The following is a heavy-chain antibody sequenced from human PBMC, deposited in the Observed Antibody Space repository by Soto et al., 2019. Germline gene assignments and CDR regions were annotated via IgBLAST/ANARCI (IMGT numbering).Heavy chain of an antibody. J-gene: IGHJ4*02. CDR1: GGSISSGGYS. CDR3: ARWTYCGGDCYWLDF. CDR2: IYYSGSA. V-gene: IGHV4-61*08. D-gene: IGHD2-21*02. Sequence: PSETLSLTCXVSGGSISSGGYSWSWIRQPPGKGLEWIGNIYYSGSANYDPSLRSRVTISLNTSKNQFSLNLNSVTAADTAIYYCARWTYCGGDCYWLDFWGQGTLVTVSS.